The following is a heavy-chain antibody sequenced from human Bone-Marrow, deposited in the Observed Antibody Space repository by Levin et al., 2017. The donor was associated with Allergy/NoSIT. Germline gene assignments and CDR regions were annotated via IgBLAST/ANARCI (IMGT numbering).Heavy chain of an antibody. CDR1: GGSISSSNW. J-gene: IGHJ4*02. V-gene: IGHV4-4*02. D-gene: IGHD6-13*01. CDR3: ARDFSAAAGTAFDY. CDR2: IFHSGNT. Sequence: SETLSLTCAVSGGSISSSNWWCWVRQPPGKGLEWIGEIFHSGNTNYNPSLKGRVTISIDKSKNQFSLKLNSVTAADTAVYYCARDFSAAAGTAFDYWGQGTPVPVSS.